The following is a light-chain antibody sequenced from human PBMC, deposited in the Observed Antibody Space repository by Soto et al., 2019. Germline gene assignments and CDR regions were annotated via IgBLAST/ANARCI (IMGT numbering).Light chain of an antibody. J-gene: IGKJ2*01. V-gene: IGKV3-20*01. CDR1: QSVNSNY. CDR2: GAS. Sequence: EIVLTQSPGTLSLSPGERATLSCRASQSVNSNYLAWYQRKPGQAPRLLIYGASSRATGIPDRFSGSGSGTDFTLTTSRLEPEDFAVFYCQQYDTSPMYTFGQGTNLEIK. CDR3: QQYDTSPMYT.